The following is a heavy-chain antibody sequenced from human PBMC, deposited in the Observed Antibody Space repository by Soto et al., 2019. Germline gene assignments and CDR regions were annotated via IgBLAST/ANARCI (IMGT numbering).Heavy chain of an antibody. D-gene: IGHD4-4*01. CDR3: AKGAPPTVTTYPRNFDY. Sequence: HPGGSLRLSCAASGFTFDDYAMHWVRQAPGKGLEWVSGISWNSGSIGYADSVKGRFTISRDNAKNSLYLQMNSLRAEDTALYYCAKGAPPTVTTYPRNFDYWGQGTLVTVSS. J-gene: IGHJ4*02. CDR1: GFTFDDYA. V-gene: IGHV3-9*01. CDR2: ISWNSGSI.